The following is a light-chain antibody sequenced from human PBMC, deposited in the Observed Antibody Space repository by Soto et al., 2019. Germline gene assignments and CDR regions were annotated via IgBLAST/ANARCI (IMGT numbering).Light chain of an antibody. CDR2: EVS. Sequence: QSVLTQPASVSGSPGQSITISCTGTSSDVGGYNYVSWYQQHPGKAPKLMIYEVSNRPSGVSNRFSGSKSDNTASLTISGLQAEDEGDYSGSSYRSSSPLYVFGTGTKLTVL. CDR1: SSDVGGYNY. J-gene: IGLJ1*01. V-gene: IGLV2-14*01. CDR3: SSYRSSSPLYV.